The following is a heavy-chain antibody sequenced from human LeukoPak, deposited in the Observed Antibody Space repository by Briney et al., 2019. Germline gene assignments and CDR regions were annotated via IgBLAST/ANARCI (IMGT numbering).Heavy chain of an antibody. CDR2: IYTSGST. Sequence: PSQTLSLTSTVSGGSISSGSYYWRWIRQPAGTGLEWIGRIYTSGSTNYNPSLKSRVTISVDTSKNQFSLKLSSVTAADTAVYYCASEGVVPAAMTDYYYYMDVWGKGTTVTVSS. CDR1: GGSISSGSYY. J-gene: IGHJ6*03. V-gene: IGHV4-61*02. CDR3: ASEGVVPAAMTDYYYYMDV. D-gene: IGHD2-2*01.